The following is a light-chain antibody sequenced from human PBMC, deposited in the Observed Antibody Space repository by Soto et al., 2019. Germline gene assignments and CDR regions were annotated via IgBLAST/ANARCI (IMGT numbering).Light chain of an antibody. J-gene: IGKJ1*01. Sequence: EIVLTQYPATLSLSPGERATFSCKASQSVGTSLAWFQQKPGQAPRLLIYDASVRATGIPARVSGSGSGTDVTRTISRLQPEDFAMYYCEQSSNWPPWTFGRGPQVEI. CDR2: DAS. CDR1: QSVGTS. V-gene: IGKV3-11*01. CDR3: EQSSNWPPWT.